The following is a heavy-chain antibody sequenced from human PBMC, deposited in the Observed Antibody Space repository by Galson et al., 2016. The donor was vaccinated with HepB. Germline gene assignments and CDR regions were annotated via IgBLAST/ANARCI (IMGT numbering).Heavy chain of an antibody. V-gene: IGHV3-21*01. J-gene: IGHJ6*02. CDR2: ISSGSDYI. Sequence: SLRLSCAASAFTFSRYSMSWVRQAPGRGLKWLSSISSGSDYIHYADSVKGRFTISRDNAKNSLYLHLSSLRVDDTAVYYCARAMGQYQLLPFAMNVWGQGTMVAVSS. D-gene: IGHD2-21*01. CDR1: AFTFSRYS. CDR3: ARAMGQYQLLPFAMNV.